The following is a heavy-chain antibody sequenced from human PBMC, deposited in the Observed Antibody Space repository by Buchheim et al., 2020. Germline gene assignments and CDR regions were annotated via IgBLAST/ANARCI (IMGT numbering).Heavy chain of an antibody. CDR2: MYARGGT. CDR3: ARDGEWELLQYYFDY. V-gene: IGHV3-66*01. Sequence: ELQVVESGGDLVQPGGSLRLSCEASGFSVNSRFMSWVRQAPGKGLEWVSVMYARGGTVYAESVKGRFTISRDNSRNMVFLQMNSLRAEDTAVYYCARDGEWELLQYYFDYWGQGTL. J-gene: IGHJ4*02. CDR1: GFSVNSRF. D-gene: IGHD1-26*01.